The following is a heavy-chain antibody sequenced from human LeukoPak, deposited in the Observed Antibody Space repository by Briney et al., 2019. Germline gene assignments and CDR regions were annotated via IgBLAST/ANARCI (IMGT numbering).Heavy chain of an antibody. CDR2: ISSNGGST. V-gene: IGHV3-64*01. J-gene: IGHJ4*02. Sequence: PGGSLRLSCAASGLTFSSYAMHWVRQAPGKGLEYVSAISSNGGSTYYANSVKGRFTISRDNSKNTLYLQMGSLRAEDMAVYYCARDSGMATIYWGQGTLVTVSS. D-gene: IGHD5-12*01. CDR1: GLTFSSYA. CDR3: ARDSGMATIY.